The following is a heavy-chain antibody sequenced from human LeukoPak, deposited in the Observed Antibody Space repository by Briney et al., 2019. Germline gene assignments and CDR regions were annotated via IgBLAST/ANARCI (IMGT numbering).Heavy chain of an antibody. Sequence: PGGSLRLSCAASGFTFSSYEMNWVRQAPGKGLKWVSYISSSGSNIYYADSVKGRFTISRDNSKNTLYLQMNSLRAEDPAVYYCARDLRYYDSTDYWGQGTLVTVSS. V-gene: IGHV3-48*03. CDR3: ARDLRYYDSTDY. CDR1: GFTFSSYE. CDR2: ISSSGSNI. D-gene: IGHD3-22*01. J-gene: IGHJ4*02.